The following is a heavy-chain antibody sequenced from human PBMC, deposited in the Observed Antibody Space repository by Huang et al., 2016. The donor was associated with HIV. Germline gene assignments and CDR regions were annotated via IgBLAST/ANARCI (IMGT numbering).Heavy chain of an antibody. J-gene: IGHJ4*02. CDR1: GFTFSHYG. CDR2: ISYDGRNK. Sequence: QVQLVESGGGVVQPGRSLRLSCAASGFTFSHYGIHWVRQAQGKGLEWGASISYDGRNKNYADSVKGRFTISRDNSKNTLYLQMNSLRPEDTAVYYCAKQGYNYGPYFDYWGQGTLVTVSS. D-gene: IGHD5-18*01. CDR3: AKQGYNYGPYFDY. V-gene: IGHV3-30*18.